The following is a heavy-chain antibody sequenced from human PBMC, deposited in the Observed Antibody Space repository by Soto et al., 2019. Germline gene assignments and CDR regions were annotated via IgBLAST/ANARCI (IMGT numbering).Heavy chain of an antibody. CDR1: GYTFTSYG. J-gene: IGHJ6*02. Sequence: GASVKVACKASGYTFTSYGIHWVRQAPGQRLEWTGWLNAGNGNTKFSEKFQGRVTITMDTSASTAYLELSSLRSEDTAVYYCARDPNDSSAYYHHYYYGMDVWGQGTTVTVSS. V-gene: IGHV1-3*01. CDR3: ARDPNDSSAYYHHYYYGMDV. D-gene: IGHD3-22*01. CDR2: LNAGNGNT.